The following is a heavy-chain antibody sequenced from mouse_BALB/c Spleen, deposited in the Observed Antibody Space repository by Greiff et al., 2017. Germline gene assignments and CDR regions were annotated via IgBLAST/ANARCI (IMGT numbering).Heavy chain of an antibody. CDR3: ARRDGVYAMDY. CDR1: GFTFSSFG. Sequence: EVKVVESGGGLVQPGGSRKLSCAASGFTFSSFGMHWVRQAPEKGLEWVAYISSGSSTIYYADTVKGRFTISRDNPKNTLFLQMTSLRSEDTAMYYCARRDGVYAMDYWGQGTSVTVSS. V-gene: IGHV5-17*02. D-gene: IGHD3-3*01. J-gene: IGHJ4*01. CDR2: ISSGSSTI.